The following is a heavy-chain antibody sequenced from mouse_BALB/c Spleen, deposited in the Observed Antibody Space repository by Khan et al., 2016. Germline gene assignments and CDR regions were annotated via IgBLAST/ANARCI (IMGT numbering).Heavy chain of an antibody. Sequence: EVQLQESGPGLVKPSQSLSLTCTVTGYSITSDYAWNWIRQFPGNKQEWMCYISYSGSTSYTPSFKSRISITRDTSKNQFFLQLNSVTTEDTATYNCARATTTTSLFAYWGQGTLVTVSA. J-gene: IGHJ3*01. V-gene: IGHV3-2*02. CDR2: ISYSGST. CDR1: GYSITSDYA. D-gene: IGHD1-2*01. CDR3: ARATTTTSLFAY.